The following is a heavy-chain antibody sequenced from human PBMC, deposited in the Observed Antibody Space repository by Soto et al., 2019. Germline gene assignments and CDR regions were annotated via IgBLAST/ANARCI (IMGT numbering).Heavy chain of an antibody. CDR1: GGSVSSGSYY. CDR2: IYYSGST. J-gene: IGHJ6*02. Sequence: PSETLSLTCTASGGSVSSGSYYWSWIRQPPGKGMEWIGYIYYSGSTNYSPSLKSRVTISVDTSKNQFSLRLSSVTAADTAVYYCARDSRGMDVWGQGTTVTVSS. CDR3: ARDSRGMDV. V-gene: IGHV4-61*01.